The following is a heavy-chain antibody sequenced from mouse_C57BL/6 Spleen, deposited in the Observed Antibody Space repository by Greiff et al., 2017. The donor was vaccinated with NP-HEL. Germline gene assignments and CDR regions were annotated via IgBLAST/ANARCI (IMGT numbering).Heavy chain of an antibody. V-gene: IGHV2-9-1*01. D-gene: IGHD1-1*01. CDR3: AIQSTVVATGFDY. Sequence: VKVVESGPGLVAPSQSLSITCTVSGFSLTSYAISWVRQPPGKGLEWLGVIWTGGGTNYNSALKSRLSISKDNSKSQVFLKMNSLQTDDTARYYCAIQSTVVATGFDYWGQGTTLTVSS. CDR1: GFSLTSYA. CDR2: IWTGGGT. J-gene: IGHJ2*01.